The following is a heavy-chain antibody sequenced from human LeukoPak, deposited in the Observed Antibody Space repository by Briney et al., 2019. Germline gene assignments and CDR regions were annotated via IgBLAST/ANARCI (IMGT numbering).Heavy chain of an antibody. J-gene: IGHJ4*02. CDR1: GFTFSSYS. Sequence: GGSLRLSCAASGFTFSSYSMNWVRQAPGKGLEWVSSISTSSIYIYYADSVKGRFTISRDNAKSSLYLELNSLGVEDTAVYYCVREPPVSEATTGLCWGQGTLVTVSS. V-gene: IGHV3-21*06. D-gene: IGHD5-24*01. CDR2: ISTSSIYI. CDR3: VREPPVSEATTGLC.